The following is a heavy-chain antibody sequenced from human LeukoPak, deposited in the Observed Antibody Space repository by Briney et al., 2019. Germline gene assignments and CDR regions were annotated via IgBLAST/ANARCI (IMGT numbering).Heavy chain of an antibody. Sequence: GGSLRLSCAASGFTFYSYWMHWVRQAPGKGLVWVSRINSDGSSTSYADSVKGRFTISRDNSKNTLYLQMNSLRAEDTAVYYCATHNSGTDDYFDYWGQGTLVTVSS. J-gene: IGHJ4*02. D-gene: IGHD3-22*01. CDR2: INSDGSST. CDR3: ATHNSGTDDYFDY. V-gene: IGHV3-74*01. CDR1: GFTFYSYW.